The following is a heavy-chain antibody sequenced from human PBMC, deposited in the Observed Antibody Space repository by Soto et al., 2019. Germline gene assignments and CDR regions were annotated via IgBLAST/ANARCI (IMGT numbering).Heavy chain of an antibody. V-gene: IGHV3-23*01. D-gene: IGHD1-26*01. CDR2: ISGSGGST. CDR1: GFTFSSYA. J-gene: IGHJ4*02. CDR3: AKVTFSGSYYPIDY. Sequence: EVQLLESGGGLVQPGGSLRLSCAASGFTFSSYAMSWVRQAPGKGLEWVSAISGSGGSTDYADSVKGRFTISRDNSKNTLYLQMNSLRAEDTAVYYCAKVTFSGSYYPIDYWGQGTLVTVAS.